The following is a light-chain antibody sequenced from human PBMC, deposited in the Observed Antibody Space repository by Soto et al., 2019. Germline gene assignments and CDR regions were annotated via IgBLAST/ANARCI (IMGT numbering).Light chain of an antibody. V-gene: IGKV3-15*01. J-gene: IGKJ1*01. Sequence: IVMTQSPATVSASPGERVTLSCRASQSVSGNVAWYQQKPGQPPRLLVYGASTTATDIPARFFGSGSETEFTLTSTRLQSEDFGTYYCQQFNTWPRTFGQGTKVESK. CDR3: QQFNTWPRT. CDR1: QSVSGN. CDR2: GAS.